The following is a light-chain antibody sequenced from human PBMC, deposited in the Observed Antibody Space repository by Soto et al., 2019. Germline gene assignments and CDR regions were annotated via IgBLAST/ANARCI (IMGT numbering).Light chain of an antibody. CDR2: GAS. J-gene: IGKJ5*01. CDR1: QNVSSN. V-gene: IGKV3D-15*01. Sequence: EIVLTQSPGTLSLSPGERATLSCRASQNVSSNLAWYQQKPGQAPRLLIYGASTRATGIPARFSGSGSGTEFTLTISSLQSEDFAVYYCQQYNNWLITFGQGTRLEIK. CDR3: QQYNNWLIT.